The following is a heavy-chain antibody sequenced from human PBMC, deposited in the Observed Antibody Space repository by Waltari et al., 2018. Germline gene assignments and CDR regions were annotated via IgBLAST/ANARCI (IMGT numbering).Heavy chain of an antibody. J-gene: IGHJ6*02. CDR2: IRGRGGST. CDR3: AKDHGSSSVGWYYGMDV. CDR1: GFTFSSYA. V-gene: IGHV3-23*01. Sequence: EVQLLESGGGLVQPGGSLRLSCAASGFTFSSYAMSWVRQAPGKGLGWVSAIRGRGGSTYYADAGKCRFTISRDNSKNTLYRQRNSLRAEDTAVYYCAKDHGSSSVGWYYGMDVWGQGTTVTVSS. D-gene: IGHD6-6*01.